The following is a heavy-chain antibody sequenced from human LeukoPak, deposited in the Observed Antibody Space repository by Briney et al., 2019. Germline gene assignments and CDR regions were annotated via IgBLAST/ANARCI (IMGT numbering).Heavy chain of an antibody. J-gene: IGHJ6*03. V-gene: IGHV1-69*13. Sequence: ASVKVSCKASGGTFSSYAISWVRQAPGQGLEWMGGIIPIFGTANYAQKFQGRVTITADESTSTAYMELSSLRSEDTAVYYCARGPTVRYYYYYYMDVWGKGTTVTVSS. CDR1: GGTFSSYA. D-gene: IGHD4-11*01. CDR2: IIPIFGTA. CDR3: ARGPTVRYYYYYYMDV.